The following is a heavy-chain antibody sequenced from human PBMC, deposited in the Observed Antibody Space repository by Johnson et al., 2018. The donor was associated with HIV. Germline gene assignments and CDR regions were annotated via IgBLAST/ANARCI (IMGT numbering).Heavy chain of an antibody. V-gene: IGHV3-20*04. J-gene: IGHJ3*02. CDR1: GFTFDDYA. Sequence: VQLVESGGGVVRPGGSLRLSCVASGFTFDDYAMSWVRQAPGKGLEWVSRINWNGGSIGYADSVKGRFTISRDNAKNSLYLQMNSLRAEDTALYYCAKGVGSIGGAFDIWGQGTMVIVS. CDR2: INWNGGSI. D-gene: IGHD3-10*01. CDR3: AKGVGSIGGAFDI.